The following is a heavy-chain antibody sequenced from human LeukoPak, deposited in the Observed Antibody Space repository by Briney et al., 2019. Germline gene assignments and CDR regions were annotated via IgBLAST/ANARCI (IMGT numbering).Heavy chain of an antibody. D-gene: IGHD6-19*01. CDR2: IYTSGST. J-gene: IGHJ6*03. CDR1: GGSISSGSCY. V-gene: IGHV4-61*02. Sequence: PSETLSLTCTVSGGSISSGSCYWSWIRQPAGKGLEWIGRIYTSGSTNYNPSLKSRVTISVDTSKNQFSLKLSSVTAADTAVYYCARSGTSGWGYYYYYMDVWGKGTTVTVSS. CDR3: ARSGTSGWGYYYYYMDV.